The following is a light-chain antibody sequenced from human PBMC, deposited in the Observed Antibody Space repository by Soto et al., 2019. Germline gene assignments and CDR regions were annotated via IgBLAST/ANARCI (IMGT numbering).Light chain of an antibody. CDR3: QQRSNWPPYT. CDR2: DAS. V-gene: IGKV3-11*01. Sequence: EIVLTQSPATLSLSPGERATLSCRASQSVSSYLAWYQQKPGQAPRLLIYDASNRATGIPARFSGSGSGTDFTRTISSLEPEDFSVYYCQQRSNWPPYTFGQGPKLEIK. J-gene: IGKJ2*01. CDR1: QSVSSY.